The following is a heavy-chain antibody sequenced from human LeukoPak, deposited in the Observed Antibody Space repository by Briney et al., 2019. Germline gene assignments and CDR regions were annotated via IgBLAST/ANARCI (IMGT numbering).Heavy chain of an antibody. D-gene: IGHD3-9*01. J-gene: IGHJ6*03. CDR1: GGSFSGYY. V-gene: IGHV4-34*01. CDR2: INHSGST. CDR3: ARAPTRYFDPYSYFYYYMDV. Sequence: SETLSLTCAVYGGSFSGYYWSWIRQPPGKGLEWIGEINHSGSTNYNPSLKSRVTISVDTSKNQFSLKLSSVTAADTAVYYCARAPTRYFDPYSYFYYYMDVWGKGTTVTISS.